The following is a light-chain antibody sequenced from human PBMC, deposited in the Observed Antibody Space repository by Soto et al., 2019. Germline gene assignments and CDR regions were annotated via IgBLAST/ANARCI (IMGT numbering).Light chain of an antibody. J-gene: IGKJ4*01. CDR3: QQHYDIPLT. Sequence: DIVLTQSPDSLAVSLGERAIIKCKSSQTVLYSSNNKNYLAWYQQKPGQPPKLLISWASTRESGVPDRISGSGSETDFTLTISSLQAEDVAIYYCQQHYDIPLTFGGGTKVEIK. CDR1: QTVLYSSNNKNY. V-gene: IGKV4-1*01. CDR2: WAS.